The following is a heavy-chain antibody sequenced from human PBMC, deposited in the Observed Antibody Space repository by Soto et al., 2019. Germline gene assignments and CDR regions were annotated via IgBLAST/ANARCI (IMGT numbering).Heavy chain of an antibody. Sequence: SETLSLTCTVSGGSISSGGYYWSWIRQHPGKGLEWIGYIYYSGSTYYNPSLKSRVTISVDTSKNQFSLKLSSVTAADTAVYYCARAFVPDGYPKNSPLTNYFDYWGQGTLVTVSS. CDR1: GGSISSGGYY. D-gene: IGHD5-12*01. CDR2: IYYSGST. V-gene: IGHV4-31*03. CDR3: ARAFVPDGYPKNSPLTNYFDY. J-gene: IGHJ4*02.